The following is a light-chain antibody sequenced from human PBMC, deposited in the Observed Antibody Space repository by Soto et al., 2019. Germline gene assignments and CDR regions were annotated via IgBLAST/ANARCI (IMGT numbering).Light chain of an antibody. CDR1: QSISRW. CDR2: KAS. V-gene: IGKV1-5*03. Sequence: DIQMTQSPSTLSTSVGDRVSITCRASQSISRWLVWYQQKPGKAPKLLIYKASTLKSGVPSRFSGSGSGTDFTLTISSLQPEDFATYYCHQLNNYPLTFGGGTKVDIK. J-gene: IGKJ4*01. CDR3: HQLNNYPLT.